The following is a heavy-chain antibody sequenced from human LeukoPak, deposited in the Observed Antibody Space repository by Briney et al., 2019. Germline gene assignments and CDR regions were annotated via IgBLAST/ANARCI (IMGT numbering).Heavy chain of an antibody. V-gene: IGHV5-51*01. CDR2: IYPGDSDT. Sequence: GESLKIYCKGSGYSFTSYWIGWVRQMPGKGLEWMGIIYPGDSDTRYSPSFQGQVTISADKSISTAYLQWSSLKASDTAMYYCARLDQPYYYDSSGYTYYFDYWGQGTLVTVSS. CDR3: ARLDQPYYYDSSGYTYYFDY. CDR1: GYSFTSYW. J-gene: IGHJ4*02. D-gene: IGHD3-22*01.